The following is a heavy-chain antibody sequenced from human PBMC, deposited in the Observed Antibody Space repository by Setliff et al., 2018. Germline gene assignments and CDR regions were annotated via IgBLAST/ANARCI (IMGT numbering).Heavy chain of an antibody. J-gene: IGHJ4*02. D-gene: IGHD2-15*01. CDR1: GGSISNSTFY. CDR3: ATSGFCSAGSCYSFDD. CDR2: INYYGSIFDDGTTYST. V-gene: IGHV4-39*07. Sequence: SETLSLTCTVSGGSISNSTFYWGWIRQPPGKGLEWIGSINYYGSIFDDGTTYSTYYNPSLKSRATISIDTSKSQFSLKLSSMTAADTAVYYCATSGFCSAGSCYSFDDWGQGALVTVSS.